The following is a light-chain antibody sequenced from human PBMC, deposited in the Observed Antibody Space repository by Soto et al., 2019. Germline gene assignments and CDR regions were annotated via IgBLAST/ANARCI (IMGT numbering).Light chain of an antibody. V-gene: IGLV2-18*02. CDR1: SSDVSSYDR. Sequence: QSALTQPPSVSASPGQSVTISCTGTSSDVSSYDRVSWYQQPPGTAPKLMIYEVSNRPSGVPDRFSGSKSGNTASLTISGLQAEDEADYFCASYTTSSAFVVFGGGTKLTVL. CDR2: EVS. CDR3: ASYTTSSAFVV. J-gene: IGLJ2*01.